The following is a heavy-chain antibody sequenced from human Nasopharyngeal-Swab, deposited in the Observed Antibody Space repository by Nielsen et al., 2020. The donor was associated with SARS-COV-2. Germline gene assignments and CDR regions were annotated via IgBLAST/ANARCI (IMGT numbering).Heavy chain of an antibody. J-gene: IGHJ4*02. D-gene: IGHD6-13*01. Sequence: WVRQAPGQGLEWMGGIIPIFGTANYAQKFQGRVTITADESTSTAYMELSSLRSEDTAVYYCARGPTQQLVRDYWGQGTLVTVSS. CDR3: ARGPTQQLVRDY. V-gene: IGHV1-69*01. CDR2: IIPIFGTA.